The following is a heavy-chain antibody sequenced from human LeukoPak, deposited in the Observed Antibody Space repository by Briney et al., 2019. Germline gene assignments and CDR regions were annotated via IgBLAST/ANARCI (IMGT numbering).Heavy chain of an antibody. D-gene: IGHD4-17*01. Sequence: SETLSLTCTVSGGSISSYYWSWIRQPPGKGLEWIGYIYYSGSTNYNPSLKSRVTISVDTSKNQFSLKLSSVTAADTAVYYCARGFADYGDYGVGFAFDIWGQGTMVTVSS. V-gene: IGHV4-59*01. CDR1: GGSISSYY. CDR2: IYYSGST. J-gene: IGHJ3*02. CDR3: ARGFADYGDYGVGFAFDI.